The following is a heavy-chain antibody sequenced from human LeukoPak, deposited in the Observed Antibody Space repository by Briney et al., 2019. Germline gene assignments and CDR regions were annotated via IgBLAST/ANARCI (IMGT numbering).Heavy chain of an antibody. CDR3: ARALHGGSYFLDY. D-gene: IGHD1-26*01. CDR1: GGSFSGYF. V-gene: IGHV4-34*01. CDR2: ISHSGST. Sequence: PSETLSLTCAVYGGSFSGYFWSYIRQPPGKGLEWLGEISHSGSTNYSPSLKSRVTISVDTSKNQFSLKLSSVTAADTAVYYCARALHGGSYFLDYWGQGSLVTVSS. J-gene: IGHJ4*02.